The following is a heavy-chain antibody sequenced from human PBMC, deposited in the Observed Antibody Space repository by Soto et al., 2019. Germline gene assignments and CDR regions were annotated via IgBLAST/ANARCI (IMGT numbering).Heavy chain of an antibody. J-gene: IGHJ5*02. CDR3: ARGARGDYLSNWFDP. CDR2: IKQDGSEK. V-gene: IGHV3-7*01. Sequence: DVRLVESGGGLVQPGGSLRLSCAASEFTFSTYLMSWVRQAPGKGLEWVANIKQDGSEKKYVDSVRGRFTISRDNAKNSLYLQMNDLRAEDTAVYYCARGARGDYLSNWFDPWGQGTLFTVSS. CDR1: EFTFSTYL. D-gene: IGHD4-17*01.